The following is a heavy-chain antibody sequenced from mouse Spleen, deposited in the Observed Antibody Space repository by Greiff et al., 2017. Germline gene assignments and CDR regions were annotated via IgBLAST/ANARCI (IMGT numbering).Heavy chain of an antibody. CDR2: IDPSDSYT. Sequence: QVQLKQPGAELVMPGASVKLSCKASGYTFTSYWMHWVKQRPGQGLEWIGEIDPSDSYTNYNQKFKGKATLTVDKSSSTAYMQLSSLTSEDSAVYYCARSHHYYGFFYWGQGTTLTVSS. CDR3: ARSHHYYGFFY. V-gene: IGHV1-69*01. CDR1: GYTFTSYW. D-gene: IGHD1-2*01. J-gene: IGHJ2*01.